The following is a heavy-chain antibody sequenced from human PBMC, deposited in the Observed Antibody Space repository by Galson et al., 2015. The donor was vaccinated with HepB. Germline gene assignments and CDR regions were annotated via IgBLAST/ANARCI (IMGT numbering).Heavy chain of an antibody. CDR1: GLSSGTNW. D-gene: IGHD6-13*01. Sequence: QSGAEVKKPGESLRISCKVSGLSSGTNWIVWVRQMPEKGLELMGIIDLDDSETRYSPSFEGQVTISADGSIDTAYLQWSSLKASDSAIYFCARLKAVAAAGAGYLDYWGQGALITVSS. CDR2: IDLDDSET. J-gene: IGHJ4*02. V-gene: IGHV5-51*03. CDR3: ARLKAVAAAGAGYLDY.